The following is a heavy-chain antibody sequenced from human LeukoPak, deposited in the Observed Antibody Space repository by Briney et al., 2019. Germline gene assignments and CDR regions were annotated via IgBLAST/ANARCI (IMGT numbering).Heavy chain of an antibody. CDR3: AKHYYDSSGYYFDY. J-gene: IGHJ4*02. CDR1: GGSLSSYY. Sequence: PSETLSLTCTVSGGSLSSYYWSWIRQPPGKGLEWIGYIYYSGSTNYNPSLKSRVTISVDTSKNQFSLKLSSVTAADTAVYYCAKHYYDSSGYYFDYWGQGTLVTVSP. CDR2: IYYSGST. V-gene: IGHV4-59*01. D-gene: IGHD3-22*01.